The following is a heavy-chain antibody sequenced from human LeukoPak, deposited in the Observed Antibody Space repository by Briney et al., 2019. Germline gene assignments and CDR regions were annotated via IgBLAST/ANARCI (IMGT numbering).Heavy chain of an antibody. Sequence: GGSLRLSCAASGFTFSSYAMSWVRQAPGKGLEWVSSITSSGGSTYYAQSVKGRLTISRDNSKNTLYLQMNSLRAEDTALYYCARGAIASAGFDYWGQGTLVTVSS. CDR1: GFTFSSYA. J-gene: IGHJ4*02. CDR3: ARGAIASAGFDY. V-gene: IGHV3-23*01. CDR2: ITSSGGST. D-gene: IGHD6-13*01.